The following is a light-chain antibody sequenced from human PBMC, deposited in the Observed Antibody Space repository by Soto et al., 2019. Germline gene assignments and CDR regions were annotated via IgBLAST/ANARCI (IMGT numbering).Light chain of an antibody. CDR3: SSYTSSSTPDAV. Sequence: QSALTQPASVSGSPGQSITISCTGTSSDVGGYNYVSWYQQHPGKAPKLMIYDVSNRPSGVSNRFSGSKSGNTASLTISGLQAEDEADYYCSSYTSSSTPDAVFGGGTQLTVL. J-gene: IGLJ7*01. CDR1: SSDVGGYNY. V-gene: IGLV2-14*01. CDR2: DVS.